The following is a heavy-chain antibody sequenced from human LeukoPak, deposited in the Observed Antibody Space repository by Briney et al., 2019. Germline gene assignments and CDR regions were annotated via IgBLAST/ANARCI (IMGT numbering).Heavy chain of an antibody. CDR3: AASWYSSGWPTFDY. CDR2: INHSGST. Sequence: SETLSLTCAVYGGSFSGYYWSWIRQPPGKGLEWIGEINHSGSTNYNPSLKSRVTISVDTSKNQFSLKLSSVTAADTAVYYCAASWYSSGWPTFDYWGQGTLITVSS. V-gene: IGHV4-34*01. CDR1: GGSFSGYY. J-gene: IGHJ4*02. D-gene: IGHD6-19*01.